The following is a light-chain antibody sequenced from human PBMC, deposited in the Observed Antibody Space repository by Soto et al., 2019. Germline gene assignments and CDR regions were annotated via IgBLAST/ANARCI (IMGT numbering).Light chain of an antibody. CDR1: QSVSRN. V-gene: IGKV3-15*01. J-gene: IGKJ4*02. Sequence: ETVMTQSPATLSVSPGERTSLSCRASQSVSRNLAWYQQKPGQTPRLLIYGTSTRATGVPARFSAIGSGTVFTLTISSLQSEDFGVYYCQQYHNWPLTFGGGTKVEI. CDR3: QQYHNWPLT. CDR2: GTS.